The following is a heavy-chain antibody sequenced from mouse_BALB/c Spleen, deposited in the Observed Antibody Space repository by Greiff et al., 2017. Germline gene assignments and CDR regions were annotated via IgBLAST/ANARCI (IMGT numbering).Heavy chain of an antibody. Sequence: VQLQESGAELMKPGASVKISCKATGYTFSSYWIEWVKQRPGHGLEWIGEILPGSGSTNYNEKFKGKATFTADTSSNTAYMQLRSLTSEDSAVYYCARGIYYGSSYYAMDYWGQGTSVTVSS. V-gene: IGHV1-9*01. CDR3: ARGIYYGSSYYAMDY. CDR1: GYTFSSYW. CDR2: ILPGSGST. J-gene: IGHJ4*01. D-gene: IGHD1-1*01.